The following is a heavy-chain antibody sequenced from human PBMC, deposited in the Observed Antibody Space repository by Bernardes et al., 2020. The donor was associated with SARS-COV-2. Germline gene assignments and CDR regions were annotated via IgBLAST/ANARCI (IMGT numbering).Heavy chain of an antibody. J-gene: IGHJ4*02. D-gene: IGHD3-22*01. Sequence: ASVKVSCKASGYTFTGYYMHWVRQAPGQGLEWMGWINPNSGGTNYAQKCQGRVTMTRDTSISTAYMELSRLRSDDTAVYYCARSPYYYDSSGSLPFDYWGQGTLVTVSS. CDR1: GYTFTGYY. CDR3: ARSPYYYDSSGSLPFDY. V-gene: IGHV1-2*02. CDR2: INPNSGGT.